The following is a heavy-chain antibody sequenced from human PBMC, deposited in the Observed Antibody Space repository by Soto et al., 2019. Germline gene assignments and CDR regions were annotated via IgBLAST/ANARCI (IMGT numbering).Heavy chain of an antibody. Sequence: QVQLQESSPGLLKPSGTLSLTCAVSGASISSTNWWSWVRQPPGKGLEWIGEIFHSGSTNSNPSLQSRVTISLDTSKNQFSLKVSSVTAADMAVYYCARRIYGDWYFDLWGRGTLVTVSS. CDR3: ARRIYGDWYFDL. CDR1: GASISSTNW. D-gene: IGHD3-16*01. J-gene: IGHJ2*01. CDR2: IFHSGST. V-gene: IGHV4-4*02.